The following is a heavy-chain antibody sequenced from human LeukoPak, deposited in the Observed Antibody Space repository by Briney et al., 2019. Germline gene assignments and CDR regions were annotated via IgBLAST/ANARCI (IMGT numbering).Heavy chain of an antibody. D-gene: IGHD3-22*01. V-gene: IGHV4-59*08. Sequence: SETLSLTCTVSGGSISSYYWSWIRQPPGKGLEWIGYIFYSGSTNYNPSLKSRVTISVDTSKNQFSLKLSSVTAADTAVYYCATYGGHSSGYYYWGQGNLVTVSS. CDR3: ATYGGHSSGYYY. CDR1: GGSISSYY. CDR2: IFYSGST. J-gene: IGHJ4*02.